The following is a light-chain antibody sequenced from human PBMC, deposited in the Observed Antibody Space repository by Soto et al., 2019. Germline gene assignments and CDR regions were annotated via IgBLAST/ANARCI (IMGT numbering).Light chain of an antibody. CDR1: QDINNY. V-gene: IGKV1-33*01. CDR3: QQFDSVPIT. Sequence: DIQMTQSPSSLSASVGDRVTITFPASQDINNYLNWYQQKPGKAPKLLIYDASKYKVGVPSRFSGSGSGTHFTFTITSLQPEDIATYYCQQFDSVPITFGQGTRLEIK. J-gene: IGKJ5*01. CDR2: DAS.